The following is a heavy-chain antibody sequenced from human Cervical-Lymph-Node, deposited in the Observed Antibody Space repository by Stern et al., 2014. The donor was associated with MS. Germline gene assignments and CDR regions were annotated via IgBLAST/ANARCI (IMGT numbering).Heavy chain of an antibody. CDR1: GFTLSRYW. J-gene: IGHJ4*02. CDR3: ARDVQGDGNYNLEQ. Sequence: EVQLVESRGGLVQPGETLRLSCAASGFTLSRYWMHWVRQAPGKGMVWISRMNNDVITTIYADSVKGRFSISRDNAKNMAYLQLNSLRVDDAGVYFCARDVQGDGNYNLEQWGQGTLVTVSS. CDR2: MNNDVITT. D-gene: IGHD1-1*01. V-gene: IGHV3-74*01.